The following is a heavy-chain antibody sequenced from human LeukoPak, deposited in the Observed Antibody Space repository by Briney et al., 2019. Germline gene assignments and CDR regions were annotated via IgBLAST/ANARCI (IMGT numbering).Heavy chain of an antibody. CDR3: ARTRDHYDSGGLSG. CDR1: GGSISSSSYY. J-gene: IGHJ4*02. Sequence: PSETLSLTCTVSGGSISSSSYYWGWIRQPPGKGLEWIGSIYYSGSTYYNPSLKSRVTISVDTSKNQFSLKLSSVTAADTAVYYCARTRDHYDSGGLSGWGQGTLVTVSS. D-gene: IGHD3-22*01. CDR2: IYYSGST. V-gene: IGHV4-39*01.